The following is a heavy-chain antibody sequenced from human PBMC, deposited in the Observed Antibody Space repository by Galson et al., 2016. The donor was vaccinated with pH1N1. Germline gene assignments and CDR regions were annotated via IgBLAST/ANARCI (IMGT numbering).Heavy chain of an antibody. CDR2: IIPIMDMA. CDR1: GGTFISHV. J-gene: IGHJ3*02. CDR3: ATVSGYCSGGRCYYAFDI. D-gene: IGHD2-15*01. V-gene: IGHV1-69*10. Sequence: KASGGTFISHVISWVRQAPGQGLEWMGGIIPIMDMANYAQKFQGRVTITVDKSTRTAYMDLSSLRSEDTAVYFCATVSGYCSGGRCYYAFDIWGQGTMVTVAS.